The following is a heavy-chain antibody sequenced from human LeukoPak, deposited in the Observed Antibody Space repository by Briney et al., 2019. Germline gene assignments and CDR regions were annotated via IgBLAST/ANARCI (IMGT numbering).Heavy chain of an antibody. CDR1: GYTLTGYY. D-gene: IGHD3-22*01. Sequence: ASVKVSCKASGYTLTGYYMHWVRQAPGQGLEWMGWINPNSGGTNYAQKFQGRVTMTRDTSISTAYMELSRLRSDDTAVYYCARVVRDSRKVFDYWGQGTLVTVSS. V-gene: IGHV1-2*02. CDR2: INPNSGGT. CDR3: ARVVRDSRKVFDY. J-gene: IGHJ4*02.